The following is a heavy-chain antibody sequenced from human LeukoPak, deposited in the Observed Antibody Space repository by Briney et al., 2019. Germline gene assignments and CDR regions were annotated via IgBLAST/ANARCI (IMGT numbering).Heavy chain of an antibody. D-gene: IGHD6-19*01. V-gene: IGHV6-1*01. Sequence: SQTLSLTCAISGDSVSSNSSTWNWIRQSPSRGLEWLGRTYYRSKWYNDYAASVKSRITIKPDTSKNQFSLQLNSVTPEDTAVYYCARDGMAVAVGYFDLWGRGTLVTVSS. CDR3: ARDGMAVAVGYFDL. J-gene: IGHJ2*01. CDR2: TYYRSKWYN. CDR1: GDSVSSNSST.